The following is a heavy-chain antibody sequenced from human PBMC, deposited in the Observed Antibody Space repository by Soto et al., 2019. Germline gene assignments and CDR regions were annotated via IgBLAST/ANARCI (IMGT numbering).Heavy chain of an antibody. V-gene: IGHV3-30*18. J-gene: IGHJ6*02. CDR2: ISYDGTNK. Sequence: QVQLVESGGGVVQPGTSLRLSCAASGFTFSSYGIHWVRQAPGKGLEWVALISYDGTNKYYADSVKGRFSISRDNFRTMMYLQMNSPRAEDTAVYHCVKERYGQLWLEDYGMDVWGQGTTVTVSS. CDR1: GFTFSSYG. CDR3: VKERYGQLWLEDYGMDV. D-gene: IGHD5-18*01.